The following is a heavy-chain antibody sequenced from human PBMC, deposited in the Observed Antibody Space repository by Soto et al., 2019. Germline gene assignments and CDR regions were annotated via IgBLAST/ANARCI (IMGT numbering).Heavy chain of an antibody. J-gene: IGHJ6*02. CDR2: IIPIFGTA. V-gene: IGHV1-69*01. CDR3: ARDLYGSGSRVYYDYGMDV. CDR1: GGTFSSYA. Sequence: QVQLVQSGAEVKKPGSSVKVSCKASGGTFSSYAISWVRQAPGQGLEWMGGIIPIFGTANYAQKFQGRVTIPADESTSTAYMELSSLRSEDTAVYYCARDLYGSGSRVYYDYGMDVWGQGTTVTVSS. D-gene: IGHD3-10*01.